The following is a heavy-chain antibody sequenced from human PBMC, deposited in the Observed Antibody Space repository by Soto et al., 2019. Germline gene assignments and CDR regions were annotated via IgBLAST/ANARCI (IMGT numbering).Heavy chain of an antibody. CDR2: IYYSGST. J-gene: IGHJ5*02. D-gene: IGHD2-21*01. Sequence: PSETLSLTCTVSGGSISSGDYYWSWIRQPPGKGLEWIGYIYYSGSTYYNPSLKSRVTISVDTSKNQFSLKLSSVTAADTAVYYCARRAVVAVTGSLDNWLDPWGQGILVTVSS. CDR3: ARRAVVAVTGSLDNWLDP. V-gene: IGHV4-30-4*02. CDR1: GGSISSGDYY.